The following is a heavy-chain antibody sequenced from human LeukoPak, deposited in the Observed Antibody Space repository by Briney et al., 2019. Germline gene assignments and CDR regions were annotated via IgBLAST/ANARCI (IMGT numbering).Heavy chain of an antibody. CDR1: SGSISSYY. Sequence: PSETLSLTCTVSSGSISSYYWSWIRQPPGKGLEWIGYIYYSGSTNYNPSLKSRVTISVDTSKNQFSLKLSSVTAADTAVYYCARDLDMDVWGKGTTVTVSS. V-gene: IGHV4-59*12. J-gene: IGHJ6*03. D-gene: IGHD3-16*01. CDR3: ARDLDMDV. CDR2: IYYSGST.